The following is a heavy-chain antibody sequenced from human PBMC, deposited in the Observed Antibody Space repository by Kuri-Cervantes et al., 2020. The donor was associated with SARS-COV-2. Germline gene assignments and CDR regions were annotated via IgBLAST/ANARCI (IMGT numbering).Heavy chain of an antibody. Sequence: GESLKISCAASGFTFDDYAIHRVRQVSGKGLEWVSLISWDGGSTYYADSVKGRFGISRDNSKNSLYLHLNSLRPEDTALYYCAKPHEPGISGSLCPFDFRGQGTMVTVSS. D-gene: IGHD3-3*01. CDR1: GFTFDDYA. CDR2: ISWDGGST. J-gene: IGHJ3*01. CDR3: AKPHEPGISGSLCPFDF. V-gene: IGHV3-43D*04.